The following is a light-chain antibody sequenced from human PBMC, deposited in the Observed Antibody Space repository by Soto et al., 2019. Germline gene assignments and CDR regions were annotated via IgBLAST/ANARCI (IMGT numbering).Light chain of an antibody. Sequence: QSALTQPASVSGSPGQSITISCTGTSSDVGGSHYVSWYQHHPGKAPKLILYEGSYRPSGVSDRFSGAKSGNTASLTISGLQAEDEADYYCSSYTSTRSPSYVFGTGTKLTVL. J-gene: IGLJ1*01. V-gene: IGLV2-14*01. CDR2: EGS. CDR3: SSYTSTRSPSYV. CDR1: SSDVGGSHY.